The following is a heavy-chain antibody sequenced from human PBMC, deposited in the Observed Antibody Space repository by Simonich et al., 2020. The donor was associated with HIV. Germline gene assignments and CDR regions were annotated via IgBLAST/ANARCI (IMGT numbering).Heavy chain of an antibody. J-gene: IGHJ4*02. V-gene: IGHV4-34*01. Sequence: QVHLQQWGAGLLKPSETLSLTCAVYGGSFSGYYWNWIRQPPGKGLEWIGEIKHSGSTDYNPSLKSRVTISVDTSKNQFSLKLSSVTAADTAVYYCARRTGYDLDYWGQGTLVTVSS. CDR2: IKHSGST. D-gene: IGHD5-12*01. CDR3: ARRTGYDLDY. CDR1: GGSFSGYY.